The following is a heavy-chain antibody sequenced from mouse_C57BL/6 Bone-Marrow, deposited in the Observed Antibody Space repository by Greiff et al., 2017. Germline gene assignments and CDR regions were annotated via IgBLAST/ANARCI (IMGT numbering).Heavy chain of an antibody. Sequence: QVQLQQSGPGLVQPSQSLSITCTVSGFSLTSYGVHWVRQSPGKGLEWLGVIWSGGSTDYKAAFISSRSISKDNSKSQVFFKMNSLQADDTAIYYCAPQLGGCAYWGQGTLGTVSA. J-gene: IGHJ3*01. V-gene: IGHV2-2*01. CDR1: GFSLTSYG. CDR2: IWSGGST. D-gene: IGHD4-1*02. CDR3: APQLGGCAY.